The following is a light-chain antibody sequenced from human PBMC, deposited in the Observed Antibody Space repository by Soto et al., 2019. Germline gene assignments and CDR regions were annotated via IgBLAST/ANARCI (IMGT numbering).Light chain of an antibody. Sequence: NFMLTQRHSVSESPGKTVTISCTGSSGSIASNYVQWYQQRPGTAPTTVIYEDNQRPSGVPDRFSGSIDSSSNSASLPISGLNTEDEADYYCQSYDSSNLYVFVTGTKLTVL. CDR3: QSYDSSNLYV. CDR1: SGSIASNY. CDR2: EDN. J-gene: IGLJ1*01. V-gene: IGLV6-57*02.